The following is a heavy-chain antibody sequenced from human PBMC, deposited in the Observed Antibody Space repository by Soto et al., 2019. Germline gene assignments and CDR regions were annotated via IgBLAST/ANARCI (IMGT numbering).Heavy chain of an antibody. V-gene: IGHV1-18*01. CDR1: GYTFTSYG. CDR2: ISDYNGNT. CDR3: ARDPHIAARRWPHLGGFDY. D-gene: IGHD6-6*01. J-gene: IGHJ4*02. Sequence: QVQLVQSGAEVKKPGASVKVSCKASGYTFTSYGISWVRQAPGQGLEWMGWISDYNGNTNYAQKLQGRVTMTTDTSTSTAYMELRSLRSDDTAVYYCARDPHIAARRWPHLGGFDYWGQGTLVTVSS.